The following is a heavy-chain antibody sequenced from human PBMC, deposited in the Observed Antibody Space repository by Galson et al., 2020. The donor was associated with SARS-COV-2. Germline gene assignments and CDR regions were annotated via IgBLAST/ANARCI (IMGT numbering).Heavy chain of an antibody. Sequence: TGGSLRLSCAASGFTFSSYGMHWVRQAPGKGLAWVAVISYDGSNKYYADSVKGRFTISRDNSKNTLYLQMNSLRAEDTAVYYCAKDRSIVLMVYAIGSGGMDVWGQGTTVTVSS. J-gene: IGHJ6*02. V-gene: IGHV3-30*18. CDR3: AKDRSIVLMVYAIGSGGMDV. D-gene: IGHD2-8*01. CDR1: GFTFSSYG. CDR2: ISYDGSNK.